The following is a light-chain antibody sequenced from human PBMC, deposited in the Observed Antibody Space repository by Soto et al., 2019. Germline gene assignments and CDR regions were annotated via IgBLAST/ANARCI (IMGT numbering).Light chain of an antibody. J-gene: IGKJ2*01. Sequence: EIVLTQSPGTLSLSPGERATLSCRANQSVSSAYLAWYQQKPGQAPRLLISGASIRATGIPERFSGSGSGTDFTLTISRLEPEDSAVYYCQQYGSSPPYTFGQGTKLGIK. CDR1: QSVSSAY. CDR3: QQYGSSPPYT. V-gene: IGKV3-20*01. CDR2: GAS.